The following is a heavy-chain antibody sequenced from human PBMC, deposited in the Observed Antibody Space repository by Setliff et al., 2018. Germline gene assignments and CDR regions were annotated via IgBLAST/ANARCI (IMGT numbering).Heavy chain of an antibody. J-gene: IGHJ6*02. CDR2: ISAYNGNT. CDR1: GGTFSSYA. CDR3: ARQSYYYYGMDV. V-gene: IGHV1-18*01. Sequence: ASVKVSCKASGGTFSSYAISWVRQAPGQGLEWMGWISAYNGNTNYAQKLQGRVTMTTDTSITTAYMELTRLTSDDTAVYYCARQSYYYYGMDVWGQGTTVTVSS.